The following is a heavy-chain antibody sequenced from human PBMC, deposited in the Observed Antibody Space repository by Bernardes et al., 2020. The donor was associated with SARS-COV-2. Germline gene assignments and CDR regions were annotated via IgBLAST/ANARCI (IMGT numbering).Heavy chain of an antibody. Sequence: AGALHPSCAASGFTFRISFMHWVRHTPGRGLAFVSMISSNGHTEYYADSVKGRFTISRDNSRNTLYLQMTSLRPEDTAVYYCVRDRAVGIGHNDAFD. CDR2: ISSNGHTE. J-gene: IGHJ3*02. D-gene: IGHD1-26*01. CDR3: VRDRAVGIGHNDAFD. V-gene: IGHV3-64D*06. CDR1: GFTFRISF.